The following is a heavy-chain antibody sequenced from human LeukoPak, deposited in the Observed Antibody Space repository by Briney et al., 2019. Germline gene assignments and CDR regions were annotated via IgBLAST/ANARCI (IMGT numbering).Heavy chain of an antibody. D-gene: IGHD6-13*01. CDR2: TYYRSKWYN. CDR1: GDSVSSDTAA. CDR3: TGGWAFHS. V-gene: IGHV6-1*01. J-gene: IGHJ4*02. Sequence: SQTLSLTCVISGDSVSSDTAAWNWIRQSPSRGLEWLGRTYYRSKWYNDYSVSVKSRITINPDTSKNHFSLHLNSVTPEDTAVYYCTGGWAFHSWGQGTLVTVSS.